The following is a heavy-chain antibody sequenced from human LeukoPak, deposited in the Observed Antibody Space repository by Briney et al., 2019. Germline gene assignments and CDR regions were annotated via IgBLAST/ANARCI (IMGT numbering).Heavy chain of an antibody. Sequence: ASVKVSCKASGYTFTSYWIGWVRQMPGEGLEWMGIIYPGDSDTRYSPSFQGQVTISADKSISTAYLQWSSLKASDTAMYYCARGRGYCSTTTCPNWFDPWGQGTLVIVSS. J-gene: IGHJ5*02. CDR3: ARGRGYCSTTTCPNWFDP. CDR1: GYTFTSYW. V-gene: IGHV5-51*01. D-gene: IGHD2-2*01. CDR2: IYPGDSDT.